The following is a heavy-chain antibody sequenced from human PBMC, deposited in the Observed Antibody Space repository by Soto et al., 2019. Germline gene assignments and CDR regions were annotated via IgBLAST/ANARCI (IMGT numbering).Heavy chain of an antibody. D-gene: IGHD3-22*01. CDR3: ARALVTDYNSRDYHYYFAMDV. Sequence: SETLSLTCTVSGGYISSYYWSWIRQPPGKGLEWIANVYHTGTTYYNPSLKSRVSMSVDTSQNQFSLILASVTAADTAVYYCARALVTDYNSRDYHYYFAMDVWGQGTSVTVSS. J-gene: IGHJ6*02. CDR1: GGYISSYY. V-gene: IGHV4-4*09. CDR2: VYHTGTT.